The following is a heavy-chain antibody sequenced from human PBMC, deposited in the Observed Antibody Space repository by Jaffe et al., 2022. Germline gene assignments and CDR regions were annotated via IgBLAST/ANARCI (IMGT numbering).Heavy chain of an antibody. CDR2: INPNSGGT. CDR1: GYTFTGYY. J-gene: IGHJ5*02. V-gene: IGHV1-2*02. CDR3: ARDSGTPYYYGSGSYWYWFDP. D-gene: IGHD3-10*01. Sequence: QVQLVQSGAEVKKPGASVKVSCKASGYTFTGYYMHWVRQAPGQGLEWMGWINPNSGGTNYAQKFQGRVTMTRDTSISTAYMELSRLRSDDTAVYYCARDSGTPYYYGSGSYWYWFDPWGQGTLVTVSS.